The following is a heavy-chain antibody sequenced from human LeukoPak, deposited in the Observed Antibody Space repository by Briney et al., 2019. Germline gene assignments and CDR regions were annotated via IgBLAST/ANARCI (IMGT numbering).Heavy chain of an antibody. J-gene: IGHJ4*02. CDR3: AKVRSPRWLQLTGAFDY. D-gene: IGHD5-12*01. CDR2: ISSSSSYI. Sequence: SGGSLRLSCAASGFTFSSYSMNWVRQAPGKGLEWVSSISSSSSYIYYADSVKGRFTISRDNAKNSLYLQMNSLRAEDTALYYCAKVRSPRWLQLTGAFDYWGQGTLVTVSS. CDR1: GFTFSSYS. V-gene: IGHV3-21*04.